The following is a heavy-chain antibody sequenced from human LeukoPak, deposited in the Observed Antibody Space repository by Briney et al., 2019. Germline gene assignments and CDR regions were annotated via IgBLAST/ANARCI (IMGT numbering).Heavy chain of an antibody. CDR3: AREWGMFYYDSTGYYYFDY. D-gene: IGHD3-22*01. J-gene: IGHJ4*02. CDR2: INHSGST. V-gene: IGHV4-34*01. CDR1: GGSFSGYY. Sequence: PSETLSLTCAVYGGSFSGYYWSWIRQPPGKGLEWMGEINHSGSTNYNPSLKSRVTISVDTSKNQFSLKLSSVTAADTAVYYCAREWGMFYYDSTGYYYFDYWGQGTLVTVSS.